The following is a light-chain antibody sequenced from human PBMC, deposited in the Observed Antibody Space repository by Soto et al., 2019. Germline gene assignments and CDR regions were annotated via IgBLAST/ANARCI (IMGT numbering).Light chain of an antibody. CDR3: QQRSKWIT. V-gene: IGKV3-11*01. J-gene: IGKJ5*01. CDR1: QSVDTW. CDR2: DAS. Sequence: EIVLTQSPATLSLSPGDTATLSCRASQSVDTWLTWYQQKPGQAPRLLIYDASNRATGIPARFSGSGSGTDFTLTISSLEPEDFAVYYCQQRSKWITFGQGTRLEIE.